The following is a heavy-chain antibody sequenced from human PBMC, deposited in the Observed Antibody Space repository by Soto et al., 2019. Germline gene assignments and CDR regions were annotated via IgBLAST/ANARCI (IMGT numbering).Heavy chain of an antibody. Sequence: SDPLSLPCTASGDSICSYYWSWIRQPPGTGLEWIGYIYCSGSTNYNPSLKSRATITVDTSKNQFSLKLSSVTAADTAVYYFARGLSGTGFWGGARVMDYYYYYGMDVWGQGTMVSVYS. V-gene: IGHV4-59*01. CDR3: ARGLSGTGFWGGARVMDYYYYYGMDV. CDR2: IYCSGST. D-gene: IGHD3-3*01. J-gene: IGHJ6*02. CDR1: GDSICSYY.